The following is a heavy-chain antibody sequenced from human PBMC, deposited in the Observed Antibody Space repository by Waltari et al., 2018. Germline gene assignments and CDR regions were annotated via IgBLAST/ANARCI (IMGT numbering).Heavy chain of an antibody. V-gene: IGHV4-38-2*02. Sequence: QVQLQESGPGLVKPSETLSLTCAVSGYSISSGYYWGWIRQPPGKGLEWIGSIYHSGRTYYNPSLKSRVTISVDTSKNQFSLKLSSVTAADTAVYYCAREGYSSSSGVYYYYYGMDVWGQGTTVTVSS. CDR3: AREGYSSSSGVYYYYYGMDV. CDR2: IYHSGRT. CDR1: GYSISSGYY. D-gene: IGHD6-6*01. J-gene: IGHJ6*02.